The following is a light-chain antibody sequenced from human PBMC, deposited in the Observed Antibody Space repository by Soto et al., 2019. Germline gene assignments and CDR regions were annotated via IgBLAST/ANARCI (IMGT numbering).Light chain of an antibody. CDR1: QSVSSNS. Sequence: EIVLTQSPGTLSLSPGESATLSCRASQSVSSNSSAWYRRNPGQPPSLLIYGTSTRATDIPRRFSGSGSGTALNLTITRLEPEDFAVYFCQQYGDSPPTFGQGTKVEVK. J-gene: IGKJ1*01. CDR2: GTS. V-gene: IGKV3-20*01. CDR3: QQYGDSPPT.